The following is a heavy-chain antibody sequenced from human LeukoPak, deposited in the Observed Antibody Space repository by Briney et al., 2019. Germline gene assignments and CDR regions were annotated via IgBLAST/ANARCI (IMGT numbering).Heavy chain of an antibody. CDR2: ISGSGGTT. D-gene: IGHD3-10*01. Sequence: GGSLRLSCAASGFTFSSYAMSWVRQAPGKGLEWVSGISGSGGTTYYEDSVKGRFTISRDNSNNTLYLQMNSLRAEGTAVYYCAKGAYYFASGTSYYFDYWGQGTLVTVSS. J-gene: IGHJ4*02. CDR1: GFTFSSYA. CDR3: AKGAYYFASGTSYYFDY. V-gene: IGHV3-23*01.